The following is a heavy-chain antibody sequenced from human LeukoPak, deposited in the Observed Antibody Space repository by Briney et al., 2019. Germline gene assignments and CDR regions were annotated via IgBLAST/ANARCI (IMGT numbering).Heavy chain of an antibody. CDR2: MYDSGSP. CDR1: GGSISSNTYY. V-gene: IGHV4-39*01. D-gene: IGHD3-10*01. J-gene: IGHJ4*02. Sequence: KSSETLSLTCTVSGGSISSNTYYWGRIRQPPGKGLEWIGSMYDSGSPYYNPSLKSRVTISVDTSKNQFSLRLSSVTAADTAVYYCATGGAVVGDFDYWGQGTLVTVSS. CDR3: ATGGAVVGDFDY.